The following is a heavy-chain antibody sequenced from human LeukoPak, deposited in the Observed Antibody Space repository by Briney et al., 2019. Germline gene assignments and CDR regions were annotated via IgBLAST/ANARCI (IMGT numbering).Heavy chain of an antibody. CDR3: ARGNYGGNSHYFDY. Sequence: GGSLRLSCAASGFTFSRYAMNWVRQAPGKGLEWVSYISSSSSTIYYADSVKGRFTISRDNAKNSLYLQMNSLRAEGTAVYYCARGNYGGNSHYFDYWGQGTLVTVSS. D-gene: IGHD4-23*01. CDR2: ISSSSSTI. J-gene: IGHJ4*02. CDR1: GFTFSRYA. V-gene: IGHV3-48*01.